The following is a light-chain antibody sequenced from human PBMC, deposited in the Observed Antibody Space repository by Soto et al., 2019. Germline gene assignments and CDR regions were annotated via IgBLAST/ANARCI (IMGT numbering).Light chain of an antibody. J-gene: IGKJ1*01. CDR2: ATS. CDR1: QDICSD. V-gene: IGKV1-6*01. CDR3: LQDYSYPRT. Sequence: IQMTQSPSSLSSSVGDTVAISCRASQDICSDLGWYQQKPGHAPKLLIYATSISQSGVPSRFSGIGSGTDFTLTISSLQPEEFATYYCLQDYSYPRTFGQGTKVEIK.